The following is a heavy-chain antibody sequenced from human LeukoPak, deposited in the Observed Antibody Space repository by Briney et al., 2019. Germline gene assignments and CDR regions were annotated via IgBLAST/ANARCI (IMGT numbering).Heavy chain of an antibody. CDR3: AREYRDSGSYHFDY. CDR2: VNTDESST. CDR1: GFTFSSYW. D-gene: IGHD1-26*01. J-gene: IGHJ4*02. Sequence: GGSLRLSCAASGFTFSSYWMHWVRQAPGKGLVWVSRVNTDESSTRYADSVKGRFTISRDNAKNTLYLQMNSLRAEDTAVYYCAREYRDSGSYHFDYWGQGTLVTVSS. V-gene: IGHV3-74*01.